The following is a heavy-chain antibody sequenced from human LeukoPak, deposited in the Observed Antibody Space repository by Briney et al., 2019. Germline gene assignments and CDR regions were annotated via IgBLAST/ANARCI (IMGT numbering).Heavy chain of an antibody. CDR3: ARGLAAAYNWFDP. D-gene: IGHD6-13*01. CDR1: GFTFSSFG. V-gene: IGHV3-33*01. CDR2: IWYDGSNE. J-gene: IGHJ5*02. Sequence: GGSLRLSCAAPGFTFSSFGMHWVRRAPGKGLEWVAVIWYDGSNEYYADSVKGRFTISRDNSQNMLYLQMDSLRAEDTSIYYCARGLAAAYNWFDPWGQGTLVTVSS.